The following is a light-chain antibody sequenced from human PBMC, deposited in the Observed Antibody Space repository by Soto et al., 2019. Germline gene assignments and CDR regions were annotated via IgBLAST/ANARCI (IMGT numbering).Light chain of an antibody. CDR1: QSVSSN. J-gene: IGKJ1*01. V-gene: IGKV3-15*01. CDR2: GAS. Sequence: EIVMTQSPATLSVSPGERATLSCRASQSVSSNLAWYQQKPGQAPRLLIYGASTRATGIPARFSGTGSGTEFTLTISSLQSEDFALYYCQHSGNSHGTFGQGTKVDI. CDR3: QHSGNSHGT.